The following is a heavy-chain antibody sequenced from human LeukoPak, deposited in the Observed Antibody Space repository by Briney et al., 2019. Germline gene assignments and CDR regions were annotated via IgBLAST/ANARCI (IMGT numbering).Heavy chain of an antibody. CDR2: ISAYNGNT. D-gene: IGHD3-22*01. J-gene: IGHJ4*02. Sequence: ASVKVSCKASGYTFTSYGISWVRPAPGQGLEWMGWISAYNGNTNYAQKLQGRVTMTTDTSTSTAYMELRSLRSDGTAVYYCARGARWYYDSSGYYYDYWGQGTLVTVSS. CDR3: ARGARWYYDSSGYYYDY. CDR1: GYTFTSYG. V-gene: IGHV1-18*01.